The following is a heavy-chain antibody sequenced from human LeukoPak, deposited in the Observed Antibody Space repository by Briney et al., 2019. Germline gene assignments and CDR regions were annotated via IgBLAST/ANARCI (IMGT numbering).Heavy chain of an antibody. D-gene: IGHD1-26*01. CDR2: IYYSGST. CDR3: ARAELLTCWFDP. Sequence: SETLSLTCTVSGGSISSGDYYWSWIRQPPGKGLEWIVHIYYSGSTYYNPSLKSRVTISVDTSKNQFSLKLSSVTAADTAVYYCARAELLTCWFDPWGQGTLVTVSS. CDR1: GGSISSGDYY. J-gene: IGHJ5*02. V-gene: IGHV4-30-4*01.